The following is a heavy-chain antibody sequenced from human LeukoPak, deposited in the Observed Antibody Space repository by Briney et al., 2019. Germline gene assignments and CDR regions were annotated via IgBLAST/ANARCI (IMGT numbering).Heavy chain of an antibody. J-gene: IGHJ3*01. D-gene: IGHD1-1*01. CDR2: VYHSGSA. V-gene: IGHV4-59*08. CDR3: ARHRAGYTTSWFF. CDR1: GASISSYY. Sequence: PSETLCLTCTASGASISSYYWSWIRQPPGKGLEWIGDVYHSGSANYNPSLKSGVSISVDMSTNQFSLKLNSVPAADTAMYYCARHRAGYTTSWFFWGQGTMVIVSS.